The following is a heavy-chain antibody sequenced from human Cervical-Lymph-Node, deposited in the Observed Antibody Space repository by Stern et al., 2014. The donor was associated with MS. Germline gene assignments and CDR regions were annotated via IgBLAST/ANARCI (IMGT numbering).Heavy chain of an antibody. V-gene: IGHV3-33*01. CDR3: ARDTAAVAVPGAVQMGLDY. CDR1: GFSFSSFA. Sequence: VQLEESGGGVVQPGRSLRLSCAASGFSFSSFAMHWVRQAPGQGLEWVAVIWYDGSDKYYTDSVKGRFTISRDNSKNTLSLQMNSLRAEDTAVYYCARDTAAVAVPGAVQMGLDYWGQGTLVSVSS. CDR2: IWYDGSDK. D-gene: IGHD2-2*01. J-gene: IGHJ4*02.